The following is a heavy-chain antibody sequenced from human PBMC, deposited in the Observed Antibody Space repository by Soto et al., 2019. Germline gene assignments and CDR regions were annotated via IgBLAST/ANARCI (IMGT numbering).Heavy chain of an antibody. Sequence: QVQLVQSGAEVKEPGASVKVSCKASGSTFTHYGFSWVRQAPGQGLEWLAWTSADNGDTNYEPKLQGRVTLTTDTSPGTAYMELRSLISADTAVYYCARDERGTCTSSICYYFDYWGQGTLVTVSS. V-gene: IGHV1-18*04. D-gene: IGHD2-2*01. J-gene: IGHJ4*02. CDR2: TSADNGDT. CDR3: ARDERGTCTSSICYYFDY. CDR1: GSTFTHYG.